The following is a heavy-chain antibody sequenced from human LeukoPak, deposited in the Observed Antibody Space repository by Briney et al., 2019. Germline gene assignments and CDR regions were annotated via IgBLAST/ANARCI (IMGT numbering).Heavy chain of an antibody. CDR3: ARETDQGYSSGWYY. D-gene: IGHD6-19*01. CDR2: IKQDGSEK. J-gene: IGHJ4*02. Sequence: GGSLRLSCAASGFTFSSYWMSWVRQAPGKGLEWVANIKQDGSEKYYVDSVKGRSTISRDNAKNSLYLQMNSLRAEDTAVYYCARETDQGYSSGWYYWGQGTLVTVSS. CDR1: GFTFSSYW. V-gene: IGHV3-7*01.